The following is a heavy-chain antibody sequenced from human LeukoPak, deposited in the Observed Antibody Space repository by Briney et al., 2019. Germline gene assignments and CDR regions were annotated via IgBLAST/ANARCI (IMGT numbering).Heavy chain of an antibody. D-gene: IGHD5-24*01. CDR1: GFTFSSYA. CDR3: AKLDAHGYNLDY. Sequence: GGSLRLSCAASGFTFSSYAMSWVRQAPGKGLEWVSAISGSGSDTFYADSVKGRFATSRDNSKNTLFLQVNSLRAEDTAVYYCAKLDAHGYNLDYWGQGTLVTVSS. J-gene: IGHJ4*02. V-gene: IGHV3-23*01. CDR2: ISGSGSDT.